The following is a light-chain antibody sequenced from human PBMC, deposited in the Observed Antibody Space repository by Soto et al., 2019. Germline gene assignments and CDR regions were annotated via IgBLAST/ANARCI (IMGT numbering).Light chain of an antibody. J-gene: IGKJ3*01. CDR2: GAS. V-gene: IGKV3-20*01. CDR3: QQYGSSPPFT. CDR1: QSVSSTY. Sequence: EIVLTQSPGTLSLSPGERATLSCRASQSVSSTYLAWYQQKPGQAPRLLIYGASNRATGIPDRFSGGGSGTDFTLTISRLEPEDFAGYYCQQYGSSPPFTFGPGTTVEIK.